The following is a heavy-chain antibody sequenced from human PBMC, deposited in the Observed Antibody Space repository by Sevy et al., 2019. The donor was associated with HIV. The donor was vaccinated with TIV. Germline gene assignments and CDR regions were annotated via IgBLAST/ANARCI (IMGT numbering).Heavy chain of an antibody. CDR2: ISSTSGSDI. V-gene: IGHV3-11*01. CDR1: GFIFSDYY. Sequence: GGSLRLSCAASGFIFSDYYMNWIRQAPGKGLEWVSYISSTSGSDIYYADSVKGRFTISRDNAKNSLYLQMNSLRAEDTAVYYCAREAIVSPDAFDIWVQGTMVTVSS. J-gene: IGHJ3*02. CDR3: AREAIVSPDAFDI. D-gene: IGHD2-15*01.